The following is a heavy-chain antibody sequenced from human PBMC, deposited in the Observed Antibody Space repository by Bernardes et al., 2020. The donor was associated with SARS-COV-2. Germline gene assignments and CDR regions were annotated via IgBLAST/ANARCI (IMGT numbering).Heavy chain of an antibody. CDR2: IYHSGGT. CDR3: ARVADYGDLVGEADR. Sequence: SETLSLTCTVSGGSISGYYWSWIRQSPGKGLEWVGHIYHSGGTDYNPSLKSRVTISVDTSKNQFSLKLGSVTAADTAVYYCARVADYGDLVGEADRWGQGTLVTVSS. CDR1: GGSISGYY. J-gene: IGHJ4*02. V-gene: IGHV4-59*08. D-gene: IGHD4-17*01.